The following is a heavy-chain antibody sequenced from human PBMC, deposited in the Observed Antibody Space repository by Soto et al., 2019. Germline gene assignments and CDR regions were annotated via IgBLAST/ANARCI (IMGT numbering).Heavy chain of an antibody. Sequence: GGSLRLYCAASGFSISRYWMSWVRQAPGKGLEWVADKKQDGSEEYYVDSVKGRFTVSRDNAKNSVYLQLTSLRVEDTALYYCARGGFSYGTGIEHWGQGALVTVSS. CDR3: ARGGFSYGTGIEH. V-gene: IGHV3-7*01. CDR2: KKQDGSEE. J-gene: IGHJ5*02. D-gene: IGHD5-18*01. CDR1: GFSISRYW.